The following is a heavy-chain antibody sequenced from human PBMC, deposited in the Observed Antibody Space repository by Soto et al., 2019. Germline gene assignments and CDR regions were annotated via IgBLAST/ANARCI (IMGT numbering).Heavy chain of an antibody. J-gene: IGHJ5*02. CDR3: ASVGSDYDNSGYYLP. CDR1: CGSVSSSNW. D-gene: IGHD3-22*01. Sequence: SETLSLTCIVSCGSVSSSNWWSWVRQPPGKGLEWIGEIYHSGSTIYNPSLKSRATISVDKSENQFSLRLKSVTAADTAVYYRASVGSDYDNSGYYLPWGPGTLVTVSS. V-gene: IGHV4-4*02. CDR2: IYHSGST.